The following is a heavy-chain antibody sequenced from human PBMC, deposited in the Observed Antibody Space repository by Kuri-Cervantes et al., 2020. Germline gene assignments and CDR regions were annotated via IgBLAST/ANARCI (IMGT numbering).Heavy chain of an antibody. CDR1: EFTFSSAW. V-gene: IGHV3-23*01. D-gene: IGHD4-17*01. CDR2: ISGSGGST. J-gene: IGHJ4*02. Sequence: GESLKISCGASEFTFSSAWMSWVRQAPGKGLEWVSAISGSGGSTYYADSVKGRFTISRDNSKNTLYLQMNSLRAEDTAVYYCAKSPRVYYGDYPPDYWGQGTLVTVSS. CDR3: AKSPRVYYGDYPPDY.